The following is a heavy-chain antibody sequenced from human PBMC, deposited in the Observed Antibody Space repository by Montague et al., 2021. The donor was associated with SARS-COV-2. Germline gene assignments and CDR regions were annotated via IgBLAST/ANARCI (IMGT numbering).Heavy chain of an antibody. J-gene: IGHJ4*02. CDR2: ISNSGPT. CDR3: ARVRKDDYGDNYFDY. Sequence: SETLSLTCTVSGDSITGDYMSRYYWSWIRQIPGKGLEWIGYISNSGPTNDNPFLMTRVTTSENTSNNQFSLTLNSVAAADTAVYYCARVRKDDYGDNYFDYWGQGTLVTVSS. D-gene: IGHD4-17*01. CDR1: GDSITGDYMSRYY. V-gene: IGHV4-61*01.